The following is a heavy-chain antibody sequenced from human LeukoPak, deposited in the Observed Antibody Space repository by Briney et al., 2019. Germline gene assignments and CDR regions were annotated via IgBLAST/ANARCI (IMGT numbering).Heavy chain of an antibody. Sequence: ASVKVSCKASGYTFTSYGISWERQAPGQGLEWMGWISAYNGNTNYAQKLQGRVTMTTDTSTSTAYMELRSLRSDDTAVYYCARSNIAAAGKGWFDPWGQGTLVTVSS. CDR3: ARSNIAAAGKGWFDP. D-gene: IGHD6-13*01. J-gene: IGHJ5*02. CDR1: GYTFTSYG. CDR2: ISAYNGNT. V-gene: IGHV1-18*01.